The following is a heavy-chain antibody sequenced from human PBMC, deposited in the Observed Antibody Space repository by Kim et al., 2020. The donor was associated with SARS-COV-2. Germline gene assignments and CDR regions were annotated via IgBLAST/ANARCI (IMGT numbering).Heavy chain of an antibody. J-gene: IGHJ6*02. CDR3: AKDIKAGGYYYYGMDV. Sequence: SVKGRFTISRDNAKNSLYLQMNSLRAEDTALYYCAKDIKAGGYYYYGMDVWGQGTTVTVSS. D-gene: IGHD3-10*01. V-gene: IGHV3-9*01.